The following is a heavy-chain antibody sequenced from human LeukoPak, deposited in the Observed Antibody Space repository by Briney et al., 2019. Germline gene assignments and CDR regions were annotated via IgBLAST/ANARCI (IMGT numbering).Heavy chain of an antibody. CDR1: GGSISNYY. D-gene: IGHD3-10*01. Sequence: PSETLSLTCTVSGGSISNYYWSWIRQPPGKGLEWIGYIHYSGSTYYNPSLTSRVTISIDTSKNQLSLRLSSVTTADTAVYYCAKSNGYGLVDIWGQGTMVTVSS. CDR3: AKSNGYGLVDI. V-gene: IGHV4-59*01. J-gene: IGHJ3*02. CDR2: IHYSGST.